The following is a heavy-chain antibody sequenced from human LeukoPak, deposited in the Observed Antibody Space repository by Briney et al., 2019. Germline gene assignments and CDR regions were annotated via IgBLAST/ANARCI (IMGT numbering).Heavy chain of an antibody. V-gene: IGHV4-59*01. CDR2: IYYSGST. D-gene: IGHD6-13*01. CDR1: GGYISSYY. CDR3: ARAALVDSPLDY. Sequence: PSETLSLTCTVPGGYISSYYWSWIRQPPGKGLEWIGYIYYSGSTNYNPSLKSRVTISVDTSKNQFSLKLSSLTAADTAVYYCARAALVDSPLDYWGQVTLVTVSS. J-gene: IGHJ4*02.